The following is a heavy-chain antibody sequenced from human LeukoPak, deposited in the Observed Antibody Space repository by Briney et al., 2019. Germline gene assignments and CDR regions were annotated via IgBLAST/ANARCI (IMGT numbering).Heavy chain of an antibody. CDR3: ARGERGYSYGDHFDY. CDR2: IYYSGST. CDR1: GGSISGYY. J-gene: IGHJ4*02. Sequence: SETLSLTCTVSGGSISGYYWSWIRQPPGKGLEWIGFIYYSGSTKYNPSLKSRVTISVDTSKNQFPLKLTSVTAADTAVYYCARGERGYSYGDHFDYWGQGTLVTVSS. D-gene: IGHD5-18*01. V-gene: IGHV4-59*08.